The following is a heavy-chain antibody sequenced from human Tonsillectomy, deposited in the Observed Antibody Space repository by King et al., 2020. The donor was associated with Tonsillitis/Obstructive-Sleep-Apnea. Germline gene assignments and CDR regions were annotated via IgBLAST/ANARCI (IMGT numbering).Heavy chain of an antibody. Sequence: QLQESGPGLVKPSETLSLTCTVSGDSINSYYWSWIRPPPGKGLEWIGYISYSGNTNYNPSLKSRVTISIDTSKNQFSLKLRSVTAADTAVYYCAGSKGSGSYFDYWGQGTLVTVSS. V-gene: IGHV4-59*01. CDR3: AGSKGSGSYFDY. CDR1: GDSINSYY. J-gene: IGHJ4*02. D-gene: IGHD3-3*01. CDR2: ISYSGNT.